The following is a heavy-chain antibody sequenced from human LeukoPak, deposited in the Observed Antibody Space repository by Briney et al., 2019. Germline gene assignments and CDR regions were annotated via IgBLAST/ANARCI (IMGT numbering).Heavy chain of an antibody. V-gene: IGHV1-2*02. J-gene: IGHJ4*02. Sequence: ASVKVPCKASGYTFTGYYIHWVRQAPGQGLEWMGWINPNRGGTNYAQKFQGRVTMTRDTSINTVYMELSRLRSDDTAVYYCARVPSDGDHYDYWGQGTLVTVSS. CDR2: INPNRGGT. CDR3: ARVPSDGDHYDY. D-gene: IGHD4-17*01. CDR1: GYTFTGYY.